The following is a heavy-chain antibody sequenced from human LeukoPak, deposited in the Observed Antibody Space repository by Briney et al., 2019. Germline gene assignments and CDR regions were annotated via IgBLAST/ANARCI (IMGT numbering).Heavy chain of an antibody. V-gene: IGHV3-33*06. D-gene: IGHD4-11*01. CDR3: AKDAQRGFDFSNSLES. Sequence: GGSLRLSCATSGFTFSHYGMHWVRQAPGKGLEWVAVIWSDGTDKYYGDSVKGRFTISRDNSKKTVYLQMYSLRVEDTAVYYCAKDAQRGFDFSNSLESWGQGTLVTVSS. J-gene: IGHJ4*02. CDR2: IWSDGTDK. CDR1: GFTFSHYG.